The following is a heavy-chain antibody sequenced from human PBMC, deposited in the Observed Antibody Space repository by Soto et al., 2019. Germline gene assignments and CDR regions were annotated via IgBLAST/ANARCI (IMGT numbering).Heavy chain of an antibody. CDR2: ISYDGSNK. D-gene: IGHD2-15*01. CDR3: ARDSGYCSGGSCYPNYYSYGMDV. V-gene: IGHV3-30-3*01. Sequence: QVQLVESGGGVVQPGRSLRLSCAASGFTFSSYAMHWVRQAPGKGLEWVAVISYDGSNKYYADSVKGRFTISRDNSKNTLYLQMNSLRAEDTAVYYCARDSGYCSGGSCYPNYYSYGMDVWGQGTTVTVSS. CDR1: GFTFSSYA. J-gene: IGHJ6*02.